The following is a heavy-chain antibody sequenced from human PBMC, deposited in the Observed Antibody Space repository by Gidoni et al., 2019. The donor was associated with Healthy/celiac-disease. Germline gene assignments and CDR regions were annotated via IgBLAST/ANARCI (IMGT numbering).Heavy chain of an antibody. J-gene: IGHJ4*02. V-gene: IGHV4-39*01. CDR3: ASRSRIAVAQEDYFDY. CDR1: GGSISSSSYY. Sequence: QLQLQESGPGLVKPSETLSLTCTVSGGSISSSSYYWGWIRQPPGKGLEWIGSIYYSGSTYYNPSLKSRVTISVDTSKNQFSLKLSSVTAADTAVYYCASRSRIAVAQEDYFDYWGQGTLVTVSS. D-gene: IGHD6-19*01. CDR2: IYYSGST.